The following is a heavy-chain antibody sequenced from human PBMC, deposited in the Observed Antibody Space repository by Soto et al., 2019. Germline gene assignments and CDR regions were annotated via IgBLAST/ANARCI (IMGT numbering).Heavy chain of an antibody. J-gene: IGHJ3*02. Sequence: QVQLQESGPGLVKPSGTLSLTCAVSSGSISSSNWWSWVRQPPGKGLEWIGEIYHSGSTNYNPSLKSRVTISVDKSKNQFSLKLSSVTAADTAVYYCAARGNTRDYWSVSSEDAFDIWGQGTMVTVSS. V-gene: IGHV4-4*02. D-gene: IGHD2-8*02. CDR3: AARGNTRDYWSVSSEDAFDI. CDR1: SGSISSSNW. CDR2: IYHSGST.